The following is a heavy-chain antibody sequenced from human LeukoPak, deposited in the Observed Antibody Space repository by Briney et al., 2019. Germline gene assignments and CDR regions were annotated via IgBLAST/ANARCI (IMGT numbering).Heavy chain of an antibody. J-gene: IGHJ5*02. CDR3: AREGLAWGFWSGGGYNWFDP. CDR2: MNPNSGNT. CDR1: GYTFTSYD. D-gene: IGHD3-3*01. V-gene: IGHV1-8*03. Sequence: GASVKVSCKASGYTFTSYDINWVRQATGQGLEWMGWMNPNSGNTGYAQKFQGRVTITRNTSISTAYMELSSLRSEDTAVYYCAREGLAWGFWSGGGYNWFDPWGQGTLVTVSS.